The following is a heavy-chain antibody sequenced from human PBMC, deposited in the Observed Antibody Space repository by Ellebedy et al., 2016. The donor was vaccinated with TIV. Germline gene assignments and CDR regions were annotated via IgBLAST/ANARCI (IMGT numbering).Heavy chain of an antibody. Sequence: ASVKVSXXASGYTFTSYDINWVRQATGQGLEWMGWMNPNSGNTGYAQKLQGRVTMTTDTSTSTAYMELRSLRSDDTAVYYCARDPIAARPFYYYYYYMDVWGKGTTVTVSS. CDR3: ARDPIAARPFYYYYYYMDV. CDR2: MNPNSGNT. J-gene: IGHJ6*03. D-gene: IGHD6-6*01. CDR1: GYTFTSYD. V-gene: IGHV1-8*01.